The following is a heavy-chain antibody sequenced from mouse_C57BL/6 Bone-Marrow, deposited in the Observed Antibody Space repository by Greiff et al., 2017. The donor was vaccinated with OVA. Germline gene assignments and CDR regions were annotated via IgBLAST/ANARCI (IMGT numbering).Heavy chain of an antibody. V-gene: IGHV5-4*03. Sequence: EVKLMESGGDLVKPGGSLKLSCAASGFTFSSYGMSWVRQTPDKRLEWVATISSGGSYTYYPDNVKGRFTISRDNAKNNLYLQMSHLKSEDTAMYYCARKSNYGYFDVWGTGTTVTVSS. CDR2: ISSGGSYT. CDR3: ARKSNYGYFDV. CDR1: GFTFSSYG. D-gene: IGHD1-3*01. J-gene: IGHJ1*03.